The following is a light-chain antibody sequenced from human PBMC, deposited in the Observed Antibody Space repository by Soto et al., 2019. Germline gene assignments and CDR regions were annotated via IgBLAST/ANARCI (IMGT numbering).Light chain of an antibody. CDR1: QSVRNNF. J-gene: IGKJ1*01. Sequence: EIVLTQSPGTLSLSPGERATLSCRASQSVRNNFLAWYQQKPGQAPRLLMSGASRRATGIPDRFSGSGSGTDFTLTISRLAPEDFAVYYCQEYIQWPPGMFGPGTTVDIK. CDR2: GAS. V-gene: IGKV3-20*01. CDR3: QEYIQWPPGM.